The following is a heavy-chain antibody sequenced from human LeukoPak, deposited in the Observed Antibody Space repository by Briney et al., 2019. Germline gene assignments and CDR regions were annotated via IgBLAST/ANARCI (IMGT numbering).Heavy chain of an antibody. CDR1: GFTFSSYG. V-gene: IGHV3-30*02. Sequence: PGGSLRLSCAASGFTFSSYGMHWVRQAPGKGLEWVAFIRFDGSNKYYADSVKGRFTISRDNSKNTLYLQMNSLRTEDTAVYYCSKAAGIQNQLVPYWGQGPLVPVSS. J-gene: IGHJ1*01. CDR3: SKAAGIQNQLVPY. CDR2: IRFDGSNK. D-gene: IGHD5-18*01.